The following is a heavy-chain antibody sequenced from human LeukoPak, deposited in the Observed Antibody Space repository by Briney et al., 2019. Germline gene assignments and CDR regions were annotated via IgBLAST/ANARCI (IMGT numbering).Heavy chain of an antibody. CDR2: ISGSGGST. V-gene: IGHV3-23*01. Sequence: AISGSGGSTYYADSVKGRFTISRDNSKNTLYLQMNSLRAEDTAVYYCANGGWLTEPFDYWGQGTLVTVSS. CDR3: ANGGWLTEPFDY. D-gene: IGHD6-19*01. J-gene: IGHJ4*02.